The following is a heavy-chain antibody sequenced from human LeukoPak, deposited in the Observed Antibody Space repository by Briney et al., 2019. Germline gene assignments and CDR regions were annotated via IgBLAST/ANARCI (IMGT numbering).Heavy chain of an antibody. J-gene: IGHJ4*02. CDR1: RGSVNSNSYY. D-gene: IGHD6-6*01. V-gene: IGHV4-39*07. CDR2: IYYSGNT. CDR3: ARDHEVSSSSFDY. Sequence: PSETLSLTCTVSRGSVNSNSYYWGWIRQPPGKGLEWNGTIYYSGNTYYNPTLESRVTISVDTSKNQFSLKLTSVTAADTAVYYCARDHEVSSSSFDYWGQGTLVTVSS.